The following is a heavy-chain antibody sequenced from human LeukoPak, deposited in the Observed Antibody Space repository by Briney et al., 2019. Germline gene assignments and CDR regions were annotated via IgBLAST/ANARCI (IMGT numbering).Heavy chain of an antibody. V-gene: IGHV4-34*01. Sequence: SETLSLTCAVYGGSLSGYYWSWIRQPPGKGLEWIGKINHSGSTNYNPSLKSRVTISVDTSKNQFSLKLSSVTAADTAVYYCAREVDNYYDSSGIDYWGQGTLVTVSS. D-gene: IGHD3-22*01. J-gene: IGHJ4*02. CDR3: AREVDNYYDSSGIDY. CDR1: GGSLSGYY. CDR2: INHSGST.